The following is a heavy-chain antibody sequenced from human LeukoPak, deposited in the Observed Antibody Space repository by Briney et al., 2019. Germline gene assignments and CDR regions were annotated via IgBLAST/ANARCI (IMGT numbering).Heavy chain of an antibody. Sequence: GRSLRLSCTASGFTFSGYGMHWVRQAPGKGLEWVSVISYDGSNKYYADSVKGRFTISRDNSKNTLYLQMNSLRAEDTAVYYCAKDPAGASEYYFDYWGQGTLVTVSS. CDR3: AKDPAGASEYYFDY. CDR1: GFTFSGYG. J-gene: IGHJ4*02. CDR2: ISYDGSNK. D-gene: IGHD3-10*01. V-gene: IGHV3-30*18.